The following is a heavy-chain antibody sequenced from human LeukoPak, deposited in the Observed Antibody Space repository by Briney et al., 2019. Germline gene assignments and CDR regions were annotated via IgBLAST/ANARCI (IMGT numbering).Heavy chain of an antibody. Sequence: PGGSLRLSCAASGFTSSSYSMNWVRQAPGKGLEWVSSITTSSNYMYYTDSVKGRFTISRDNAKNSLYLQMHSLKIEDTAVYYCTTGERRFDSSGSYPYYFDFWGQGTLVTVSS. CDR2: ITTSSNYM. V-gene: IGHV3-21*03. J-gene: IGHJ4*02. CDR1: GFTSSSYS. CDR3: TTGERRFDSSGSYPYYFDF. D-gene: IGHD3-22*01.